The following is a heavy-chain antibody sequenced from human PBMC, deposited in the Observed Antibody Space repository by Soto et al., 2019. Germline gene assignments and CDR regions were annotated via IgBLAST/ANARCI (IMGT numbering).Heavy chain of an antibody. Sequence: GGSLRLSCAASGFTFSSYAMSWVRQAPGKGLEWVSAISGSGGSTYYADSVKGRFTISRDNSKNTLYLQMNSLRAEDTAVYYCAKDQSYCGGDCYYAPTYYFDYWGQGTLVTVSS. J-gene: IGHJ4*02. D-gene: IGHD2-21*02. CDR3: AKDQSYCGGDCYYAPTYYFDY. CDR2: ISGSGGST. CDR1: GFTFSSYA. V-gene: IGHV3-23*01.